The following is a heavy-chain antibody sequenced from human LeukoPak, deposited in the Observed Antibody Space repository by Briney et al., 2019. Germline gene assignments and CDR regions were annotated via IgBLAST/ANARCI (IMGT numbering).Heavy chain of an antibody. J-gene: IGHJ4*02. CDR1: GGSISSGSYY. D-gene: IGHD3-22*01. CDR3: ARGSYYYDSRKYYFDY. V-gene: IGHV4-61*02. CDR2: IYTSGST. Sequence: SETLSLTCTVSGGSISSGSYYWRWIRQPAGKGLEWIGRIYTSGSTNYNPSLKSRVTISVDTSKNQFSLKLSSVTAADTAVYYCARGSYYYDSRKYYFDYWGQGTLVTVS.